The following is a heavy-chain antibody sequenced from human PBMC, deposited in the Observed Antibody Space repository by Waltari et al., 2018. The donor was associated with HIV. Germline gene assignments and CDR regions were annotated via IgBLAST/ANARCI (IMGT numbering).Heavy chain of an antibody. CDR3: AHRLGAAAGTRGGWFDP. D-gene: IGHD6-13*01. J-gene: IGHJ5*02. Sequence: QITLKESGPTLVKPTQTLTLTCTFSGFSLSTSGVGVGWIRQPPGKALEWLALIYWNDDKRYSPSLKSRLTITKDTSKNQVVLTMTNMDPVDTATYYCAHRLGAAAGTRGGWFDPWGQGTLVTVSS. V-gene: IGHV2-5*01. CDR2: IYWNDDK. CDR1: GFSLSTSGVG.